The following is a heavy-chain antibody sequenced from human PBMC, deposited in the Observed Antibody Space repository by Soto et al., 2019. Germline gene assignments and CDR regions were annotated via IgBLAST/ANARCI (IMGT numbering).Heavy chain of an antibody. CDR3: ARGRHGYY. Sequence: QVHLVQSGAEVKKSGASVKVSCKGSGYDFTTYGITWVRQAPGQGLEWMAWISAHNGNTDYAQKLQGRVTVTRDTSTSTAYMELRSLRSDDTAVYYCARGRHGYYWGQGALVTVSS. CDR2: ISAHNGNT. V-gene: IGHV1-18*01. CDR1: GYDFTTYG. J-gene: IGHJ4*02.